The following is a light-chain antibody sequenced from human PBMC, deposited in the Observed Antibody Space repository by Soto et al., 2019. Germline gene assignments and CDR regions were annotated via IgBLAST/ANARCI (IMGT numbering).Light chain of an antibody. Sequence: DVVMTQTPLSLSVAPGQPASISCKSSQSLLHITGETFLFWYLQKPGQSPQLLIYEVSTRVSGVPDRFSGSGSVTDFTREISRVETDDVGIYYCMQSTQLPPTFGQGTRL. V-gene: IGKV2D-29*02. CDR3: MQSTQLPPT. CDR2: EVS. CDR1: QSLLHITGETF. J-gene: IGKJ5*01.